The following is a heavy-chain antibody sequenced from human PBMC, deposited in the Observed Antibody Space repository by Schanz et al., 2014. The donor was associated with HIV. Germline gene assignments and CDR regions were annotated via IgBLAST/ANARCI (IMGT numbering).Heavy chain of an antibody. J-gene: IGHJ6*02. CDR3: ARGGYAARPSYYYDMDI. CDR2: ISKSGNTI. D-gene: IGHD5-12*01. CDR1: GFAFSDYY. V-gene: IGHV3-11*04. Sequence: QVQLVESGGGLVKPGESLRLSCATSGFAFSDYYMSWIRQAPGKGLEWAAYISKSGNTIYYADSVKGRFTISRDNANNSLFLQMNSLTAEDTAVYYCARGGYAARPSYYYDMDIWGQGTTVTVSS.